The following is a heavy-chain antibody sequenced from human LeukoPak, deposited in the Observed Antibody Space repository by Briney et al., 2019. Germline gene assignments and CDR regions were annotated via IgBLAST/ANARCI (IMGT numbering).Heavy chain of an antibody. D-gene: IGHD6-13*01. V-gene: IGHV4-59*01. CDR2: IYYSGST. CDR3: ASLNRSSSWYIFDY. Sequence: PSGTLSLTCTVSGGSISSYYWSWIRQPPGKGLEWIGYIYYSGSTNYNPSLKSRVTISVDTSKNQFSLKLSSVTAADTAVYYCASLNRSSSWYIFDYWGQGTLVTVSS. J-gene: IGHJ4*02. CDR1: GGSISSYY.